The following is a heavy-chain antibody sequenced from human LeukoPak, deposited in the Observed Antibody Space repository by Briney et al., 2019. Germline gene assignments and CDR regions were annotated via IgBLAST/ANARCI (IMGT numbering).Heavy chain of an antibody. CDR3: ARCRGVWSRDS. Sequence: TGGSLRLPCAASGFTFSTYWMSWVRQAPGKGLEWVANIKQDGSDKYYVDSVKGRFTISRDNAKNALYLQMNSLRAEDTAVYYCARCRGVWSRDSWGQGTLVPVPS. V-gene: IGHV3-7*01. D-gene: IGHD2-8*02. CDR1: GFTFSTYW. CDR2: IKQDGSDK. J-gene: IGHJ4*02.